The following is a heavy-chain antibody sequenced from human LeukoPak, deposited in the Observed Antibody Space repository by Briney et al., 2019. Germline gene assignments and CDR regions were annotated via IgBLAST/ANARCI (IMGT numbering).Heavy chain of an antibody. CDR1: GGSISSYY. D-gene: IGHD3-9*01. CDR3: ARGGAYYDNLTGYSYNWFDP. J-gene: IGHJ5*02. CDR2: IYYSGST. Sequence: PSETLSLTCTVSGGSISSYYWSWIRQPPGKGLEWIGYIYYSGSTNYNPSLKSRVTISVDTSKNQFSLKLSSVTAADTAVYYCARGGAYYDNLTGYSYNWFDPWGQGTLVTVSS. V-gene: IGHV4-59*01.